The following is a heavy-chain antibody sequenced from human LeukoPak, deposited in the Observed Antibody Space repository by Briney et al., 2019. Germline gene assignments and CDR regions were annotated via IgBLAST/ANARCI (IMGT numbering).Heavy chain of an antibody. CDR2: ISSSSSYI. CDR1: GFTFSSYS. CDR3: ARGSTYYDFWSGLSFGY. D-gene: IGHD3-3*01. J-gene: IGHJ4*02. V-gene: IGHV3-21*01. Sequence: GGSLRLSCAASGFTFSSYSMNWVRQAPGKGLELVSSISSSSSYIYYADSVKGRFTISRDNAKNSLYLQMSSLRAEDTAVYYCARGSTYYDFWSGLSFGYWGQGTLVTVSS.